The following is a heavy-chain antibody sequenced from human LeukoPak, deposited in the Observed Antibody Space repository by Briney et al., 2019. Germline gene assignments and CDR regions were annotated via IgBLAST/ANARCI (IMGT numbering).Heavy chain of an antibody. CDR2: ISGSSTTI. D-gene: IGHD3-3*01. CDR1: GFTFRSYS. V-gene: IGHV3-48*01. J-gene: IGHJ3*02. CDR3: ARGVGAFEI. Sequence: GGSLRLSCAASGFTFRSYSMNWVRQAPGKGRERVSYISGSSTTIDYADSVKGRFTLSRDNAKNSLYLQMNSLRAEDTAAYYCARGVGAFEIWGQGTMVTVSS.